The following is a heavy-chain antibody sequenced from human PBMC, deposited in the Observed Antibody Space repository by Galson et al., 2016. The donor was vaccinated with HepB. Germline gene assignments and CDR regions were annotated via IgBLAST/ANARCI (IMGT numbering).Heavy chain of an antibody. CDR1: GYTFTNYY. D-gene: IGHD2-2*01. CDR2: VDPSGDRT. CDR3: ARGWCRGSSCYYDY. V-gene: IGHV1-46*01. Sequence: SVKVSCKASGYTFTNYYIHWVRQAPGQGLECMGIVDPSGDRTNYAQQFQGRVTMTSDTSTSTVYMDLSSLRSDDTAVYYCARGWCRGSSCYYDYWGQGALVTVSS. J-gene: IGHJ4*02.